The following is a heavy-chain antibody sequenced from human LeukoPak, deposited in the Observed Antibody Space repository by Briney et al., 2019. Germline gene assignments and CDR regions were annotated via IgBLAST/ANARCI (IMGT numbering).Heavy chain of an antibody. CDR1: GGSISGTNW. CDR3: SRESGPFCPFGY. D-gene: IGHD1-26*01. J-gene: IGHJ4*02. CDR2: ISLAGQT. V-gene: IGHV4-4*02. Sequence: PSGTLSLTCGVSGGSISGTNWWSWLRQPPGQGLEWIGEISLAGQTNYNPSLNGRVTMSLDKSSNQHSLHLTSVTAADTATYFCSRESGPFCPFGYWGQGTLVIVSS.